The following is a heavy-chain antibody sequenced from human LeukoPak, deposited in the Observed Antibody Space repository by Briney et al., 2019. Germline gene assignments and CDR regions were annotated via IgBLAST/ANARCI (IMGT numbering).Heavy chain of an antibody. CDR3: VGGDY. CDR2: IKQDGSEK. J-gene: IGHJ4*02. CDR1: GFTFSSYG. Sequence: QSGGSLRLSCAASGFTFSSYGMHWVRQAPGKGLEWVANIKQDGSEKYYVDSVKGRFTISRDNAKNSLYLQMNSLRAEDTAVYYCVGGDYWGQGTLVTVSS. V-gene: IGHV3-7*01.